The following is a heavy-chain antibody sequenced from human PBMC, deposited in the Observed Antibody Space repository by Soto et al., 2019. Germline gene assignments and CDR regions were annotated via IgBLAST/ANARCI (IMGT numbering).Heavy chain of an antibody. J-gene: IGHJ6*02. CDR3: ARGTTTSAFSAMDV. CDR2: ISYDGDNK. CDR1: GGTFSNYA. D-gene: IGHD1-1*01. V-gene: IGHV3-30*16. Sequence: QVQLVQSGAEVRKPGSSVKVSCKASGGTFSNYALSWVRQAPGQGLEWVAVISYDGDNKYIAESVKGRFTISRDNSKNTVSLQMNSLRAEDTAMYFCARGTTTSAFSAMDVWGQGTTVTVSS.